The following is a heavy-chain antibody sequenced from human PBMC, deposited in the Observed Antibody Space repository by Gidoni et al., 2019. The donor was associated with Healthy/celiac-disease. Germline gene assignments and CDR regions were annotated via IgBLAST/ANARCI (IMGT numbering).Heavy chain of an antibody. V-gene: IGHV3-66*01. CDR1: GLTVRTHY. CDR3: ARVPRTPDSSGWYWVDP. J-gene: IGHJ5*02. D-gene: IGHD6-19*01. Sequence: AERGESGGGLVPPGGSQILPGRAWGLTVRTHYMRWVRQPPGTGLGLVSVIYRGGSTYYADSVKGRFTISRDNSKNTLDLQLHSLSAEDTAVYYCARVPRTPDSSGWYWVDPWGQGTLVTVSS. CDR2: IYRGGST.